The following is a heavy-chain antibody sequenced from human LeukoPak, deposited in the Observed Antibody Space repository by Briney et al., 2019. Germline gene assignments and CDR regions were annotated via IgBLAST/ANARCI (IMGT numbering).Heavy chain of an antibody. CDR1: GGSFSGYY. CDR2: INHSGST. CDR3: ARGAHYYDILTGYPRPQYYFDY. D-gene: IGHD3-9*01. Sequence: SETLSLTCAVYGGSFSGYYWSWIRQPPGKGLEWIGEINHSGSTNYNPSLKSRVTMSVDTSKNQFSLKLSSVTAADTAVYYCARGAHYYDILTGYPRPQYYFDYWGQGTLVTVSS. V-gene: IGHV4-34*01. J-gene: IGHJ4*02.